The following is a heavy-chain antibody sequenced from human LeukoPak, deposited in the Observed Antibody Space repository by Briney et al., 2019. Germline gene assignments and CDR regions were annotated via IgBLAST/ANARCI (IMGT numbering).Heavy chain of an antibody. CDR3: ARHRRGVHTYYDILTGYSTHDY. Sequence: SETLSLTCAVSGYSISSGYYWGWIRQPPGKGLEWIGSIYHSGSTYYNPSLKSRVTISVDTSKNQFSLQLSSVTAADTAVYYCARHRRGVHTYYDILTGYSTHDYWGQGTLVTVSS. D-gene: IGHD3-9*01. CDR2: IYHSGST. CDR1: GYSISSGYY. V-gene: IGHV4-38-2*01. J-gene: IGHJ4*02.